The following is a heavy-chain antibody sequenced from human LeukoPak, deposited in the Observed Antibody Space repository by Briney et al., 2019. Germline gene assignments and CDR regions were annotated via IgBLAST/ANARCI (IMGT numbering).Heavy chain of an antibody. J-gene: IGHJ4*02. CDR2: ISAYNGNT. V-gene: IGHV1-18*01. Sequence: ASVKVSCKASGYTFTSYGISWVRQAPGQGLEWMGWISAYNGNTNYAQKLQGRVTMTIDTSTSTAYMELRSLRSDDTAVYYCARDYDFWSGYSNSDYWGQGTLVTVSS. D-gene: IGHD3-3*01. CDR1: GYTFTSYG. CDR3: ARDYDFWSGYSNSDY.